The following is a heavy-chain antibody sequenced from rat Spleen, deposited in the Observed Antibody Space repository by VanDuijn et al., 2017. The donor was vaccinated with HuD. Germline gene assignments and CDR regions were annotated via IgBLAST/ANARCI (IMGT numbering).Heavy chain of an antibody. CDR2: ISYGDSSGHSGT. V-gene: IGHV5-29*01. Sequence: EVQLVESGGGLVQPGSPLKLSCAASGFTFSDYGVAWVRQAPTKGLEWVATISYGDSSGHSGTYYRDSVKGRFTVSRENTERTLYLLVDSLRSEDTATYYCVRQDTSGYSNWFAYWGQGTLVTASS. CDR3: VRQDTSGYSNWFAY. D-gene: IGHD4-3*01. J-gene: IGHJ3*01. CDR1: GFTFSDYG.